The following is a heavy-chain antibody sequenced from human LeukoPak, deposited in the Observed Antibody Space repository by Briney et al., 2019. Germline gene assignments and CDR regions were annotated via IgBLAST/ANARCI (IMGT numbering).Heavy chain of an antibody. D-gene: IGHD1-26*01. CDR3: ARDIGGSYTAIDY. CDR2: VSSSSAHI. J-gene: IGHJ4*02. V-gene: IGHV3-21*01. CDR1: GFTFSSYS. Sequence: GGSLRLSCAASGFTFSSYSMNWVRQAPGKGLEWVSFVSSSSAHINYADSVKGRFTISRDNPRNSLYLQMNSLRAEDTAVYYCARDIGGSYTAIDYWGQGTLVTVSS.